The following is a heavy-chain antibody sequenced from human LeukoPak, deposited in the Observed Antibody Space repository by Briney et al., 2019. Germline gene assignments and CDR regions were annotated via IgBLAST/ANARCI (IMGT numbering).Heavy chain of an antibody. CDR3: AKTTPFYCSSTSCHVGWFDP. D-gene: IGHD2-2*01. Sequence: GGSLRLSCAASGFTFSNYWMTWVRQAPGRGLEWVSAISGSGGSTYYADSVKGRFTISRDNSKNTLYLQMNSLRAEDTAVYYCAKTTPFYCSSTSCHVGWFDPWGQGTLVTVSS. V-gene: IGHV3-23*01. CDR2: ISGSGGST. J-gene: IGHJ5*02. CDR1: GFTFSNYW.